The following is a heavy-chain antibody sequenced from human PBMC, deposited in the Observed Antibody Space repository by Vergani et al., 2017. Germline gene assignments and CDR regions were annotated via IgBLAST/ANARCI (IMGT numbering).Heavy chain of an antibody. D-gene: IGHD4-17*01. CDR1: GGSISSYY. CDR3: ARRPWTVTVYWYFDL. Sequence: QVQLQESGPGLVKPSETLSLTCTVSGGSISSYYWSWTRQPPGNGLEWIGYIYTSGSTNYNPSRKSRVTISVDTSKNQFSLKLSSVTAADTAVYYCARRPWTVTVYWYFDLWGRGTLVTVSS. J-gene: IGHJ2*01. CDR2: IYTSGST. V-gene: IGHV4-4*09.